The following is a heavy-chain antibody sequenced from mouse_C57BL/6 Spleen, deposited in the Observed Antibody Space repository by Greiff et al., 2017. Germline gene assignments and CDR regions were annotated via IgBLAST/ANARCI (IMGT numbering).Heavy chain of an antibody. CDR2: ISYDGSN. V-gene: IGHV3-6*01. CDR1: GYSITSCYY. Sequence: ESGPGLVKPSQSLSLTCSVTGYSITSCYYWNWIRQFPGNKLEWMGYISYDGSNNYNPSLKNRISITRDTSKNQFFLKLNSVTTEDTATYYCARDGDDDDDGGFDYWGQGTTLTVSS. D-gene: IGHD2-4*01. CDR3: ARDGDDDDDGGFDY. J-gene: IGHJ2*01.